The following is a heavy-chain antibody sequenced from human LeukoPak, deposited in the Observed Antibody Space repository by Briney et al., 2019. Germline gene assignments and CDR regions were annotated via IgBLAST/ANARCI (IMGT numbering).Heavy chain of an antibody. J-gene: IGHJ4*02. V-gene: IGHV3-11*03. CDR2: ISGSNTHT. CDR3: ATPGLLGYCSSAICAPPGY. D-gene: IGHD2-2*01. CDR1: GFTFSDYY. Sequence: GGSLRLSCAASGFTFSDYYMSWIRQAPGKGLEWVSYISGSNTHTNYADSVKGRFTISRDNAKKSLYLQMNSLRAEDTAVYYCATPGLLGYCSSAICAPPGYWGQGTLVTVSS.